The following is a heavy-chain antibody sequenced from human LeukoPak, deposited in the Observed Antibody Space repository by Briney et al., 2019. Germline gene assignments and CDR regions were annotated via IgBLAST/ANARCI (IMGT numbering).Heavy chain of an antibody. J-gene: IGHJ5*02. CDR3: ARHPSQTTPFDP. D-gene: IGHD4-11*01. Sequence: SETLSLTCTVSGGSISTYYWSWIRQPPGKGLEWIGYIFYSGLTNYNPSLKSRVTISVDTSKNQFSLKLSSVTASDTAVYFCARHPSQTTPFDPWGQGTLVTVSS. V-gene: IGHV4-59*08. CDR1: GGSISTYY. CDR2: IFYSGLT.